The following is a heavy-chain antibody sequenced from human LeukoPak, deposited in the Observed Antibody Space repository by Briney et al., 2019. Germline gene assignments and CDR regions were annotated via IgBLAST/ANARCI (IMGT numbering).Heavy chain of an antibody. CDR2: IIPIFGTA. Sequence: SVKVSCKASGGTFSSYAISWVRVAPGQGLEWMGGIIPIFGTANYAQKFQGRVTITADESTSTAYMELSSLRSEETAVYYCARPQVGCSSTSCYPGYYYGMDVWGQGTTVTVSS. V-gene: IGHV1-69*13. CDR1: GGTFSSYA. J-gene: IGHJ6*02. D-gene: IGHD2-2*01. CDR3: ARPQVGCSSTSCYPGYYYGMDV.